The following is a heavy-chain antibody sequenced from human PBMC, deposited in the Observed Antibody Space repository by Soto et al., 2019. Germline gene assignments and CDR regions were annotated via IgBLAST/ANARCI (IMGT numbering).Heavy chain of an antibody. Sequence: PGGSLRLSCAASGFTLSAYDMHWVRQAEGKGLEWVSALGAADDPYYLVSVKGRFTISRENAKNSLYLQMNNLRAGDTAVYYCARAYSGRLPRRADYYYAMDVWGQGTTVTVLL. CDR2: LGAADDP. CDR1: GFTLSAYD. J-gene: IGHJ6*02. V-gene: IGHV3-13*05. CDR3: ARAYSGRLPRRADYYYAMDV. D-gene: IGHD2-15*01.